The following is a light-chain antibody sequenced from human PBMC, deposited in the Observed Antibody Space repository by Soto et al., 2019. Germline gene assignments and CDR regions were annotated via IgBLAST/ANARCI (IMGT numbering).Light chain of an antibody. CDR1: QGIKTY. CDR3: QRYYNAPFT. CDR2: AAS. V-gene: IGKV1-27*01. J-gene: IGKJ4*01. Sequence: DIQVTQYPSSLSASVGDRVTITCRASQGIKTYLAWYQQKPGEIPKLLIYAASTLESGIPPRFSGSGSGTDFTRTINNLQTEDVATYYCQRYYNAPFTFGGGTKVEIK.